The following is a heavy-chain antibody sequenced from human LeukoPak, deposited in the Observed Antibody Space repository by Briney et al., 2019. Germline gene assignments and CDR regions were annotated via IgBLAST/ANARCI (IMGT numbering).Heavy chain of an antibody. CDR2: IYPGDSDT. CDR3: ARSSDSSGYYDYFDY. Sequence: GESLKISCKCSGYSFTSYWIGWVRQMPGKGLEWMAIIYPGDSDTRYSPSLQGRVTISADKSISTAYLQWSSLKASDTAMYYCARSSDSSGYYDYFDYWGQGTLVTVSS. V-gene: IGHV5-51*01. CDR1: GYSFTSYW. J-gene: IGHJ4*02. D-gene: IGHD3-22*01.